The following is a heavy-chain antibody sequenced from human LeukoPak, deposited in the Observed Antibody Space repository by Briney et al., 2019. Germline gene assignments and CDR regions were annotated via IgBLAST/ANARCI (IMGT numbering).Heavy chain of an antibody. Sequence: GGSLTLSCAASGFTFSSYWIHWVRQAPGEGLVWVSRINSDGTSASYRDSVKGRFTISRDNAKNTLFLQMNSLRAEDTAVYYCARDGRDGYNFNYYDAMDVLGQGTTVTVFS. CDR3: ARDGRDGYNFNYYDAMDV. CDR2: INSDGTSA. D-gene: IGHD5-24*01. CDR1: GFTFSSYW. V-gene: IGHV3-74*01. J-gene: IGHJ6*02.